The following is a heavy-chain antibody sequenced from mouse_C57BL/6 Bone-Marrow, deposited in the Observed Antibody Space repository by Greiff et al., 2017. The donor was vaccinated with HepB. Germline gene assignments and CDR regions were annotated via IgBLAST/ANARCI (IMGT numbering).Heavy chain of an antibody. CDR2: IHPNSGST. Sequence: QVQLQQPGAELVKPGASVKLSCKASGYTFTSYWMHWVKQRPGQGLEWIGMIHPNSGSTNYNEKFKSKATLTVDKSSSTAYMQLSSLTSEDSAVYYGAGMSIVKRAGFAYWGQGTLVTVSA. D-gene: IGHD2-5*01. V-gene: IGHV1-64*01. CDR1: GYTFTSYW. CDR3: AGMSIVKRAGFAY. J-gene: IGHJ3*01.